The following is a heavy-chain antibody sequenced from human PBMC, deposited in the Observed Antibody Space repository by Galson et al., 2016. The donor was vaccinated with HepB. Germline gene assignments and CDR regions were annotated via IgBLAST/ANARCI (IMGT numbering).Heavy chain of an antibody. J-gene: IGHJ6*02. Sequence: SETLSLTCTVSGGSISSYYWSWIRQPPGKGLEWIGYIFYTVSTNSNPSLKSRVTISLDAPENQFSLMLTSVTAADTAVYYCAALHDTNYYFNGMDVWGQGSTVTVSS. V-gene: IGHV4-59*01. CDR3: AALHDTNYYFNGMDV. CDR2: IFYTVST. D-gene: IGHD3-22*01. CDR1: GGSISSYY.